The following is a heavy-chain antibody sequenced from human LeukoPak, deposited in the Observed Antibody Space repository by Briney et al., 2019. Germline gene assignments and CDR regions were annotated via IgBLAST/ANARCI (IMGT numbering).Heavy chain of an antibody. CDR1: GGTFSSYA. Sequence: SVKVSCKASGGTFSSYAISWVRQAPGQGLEWMGGIIPIFGTANYAQKFQGRVTITADESTSTAYMELSSLRSEDTAVYYCARGVPAAIGPVLGYYYYYYMDVWGKGTTVTVSS. CDR3: ARGVPAAIGPVLGYYYYYYMDV. CDR2: IIPIFGTA. V-gene: IGHV1-69*13. D-gene: IGHD2-2*02. J-gene: IGHJ6*03.